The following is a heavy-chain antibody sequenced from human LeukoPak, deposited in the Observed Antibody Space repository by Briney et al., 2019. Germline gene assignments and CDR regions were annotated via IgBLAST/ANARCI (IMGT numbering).Heavy chain of an antibody. CDR3: ARDIGPYSSGWYDFDY. D-gene: IGHD6-19*01. V-gene: IGHV3-21*01. Sequence: GGSLRLSCAASGFTFSSYSMSWVRQAPGKGLEWVSSISSSSSYIYYADSVKGRFTISRDNAKNSLYLQMNSLRDEDTAVYYCARDIGPYSSGWYDFDYWGQGTLVTVSS. J-gene: IGHJ4*02. CDR2: ISSSSSYI. CDR1: GFTFSSYS.